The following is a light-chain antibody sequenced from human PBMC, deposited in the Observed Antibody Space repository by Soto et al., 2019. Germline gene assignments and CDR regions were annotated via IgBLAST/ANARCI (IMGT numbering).Light chain of an antibody. J-gene: IGKJ1*01. CDR2: DAS. CDR3: QQYNTHSGT. V-gene: IGKV1-5*01. Sequence: IQMTQSPSTLSASLGDGVTITCQASQTVNAWLAWYQHKPGKAPKPLIYDASILESGVPARFSGSGSGTEFILTISSLQPDDVGTYYYQQYNTHSGTFGQGTKVDIK. CDR1: QTVNAW.